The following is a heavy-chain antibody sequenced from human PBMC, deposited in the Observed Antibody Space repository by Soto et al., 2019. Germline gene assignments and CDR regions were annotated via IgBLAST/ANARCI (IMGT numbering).Heavy chain of an antibody. Sequence: GASVKVSCKASGGTFSSYTISWVRQAPGQGLEWMGRIIPILGIANYAQKFQGRVTITADKSTSTAYMELSSLRSEDTAVYYCARVLGYGDWQNNMDYWGQGTLVTVSS. V-gene: IGHV1-69*02. CDR1: GGTFSSYT. CDR2: IIPILGIA. CDR3: ARVLGYGDWQNNMDY. D-gene: IGHD4-17*01. J-gene: IGHJ4*02.